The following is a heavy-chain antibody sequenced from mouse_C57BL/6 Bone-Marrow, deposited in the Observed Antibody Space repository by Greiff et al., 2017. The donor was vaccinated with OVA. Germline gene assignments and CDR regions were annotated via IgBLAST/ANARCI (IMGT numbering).Heavy chain of an antibody. J-gene: IGHJ2*01. Sequence: VQLKESGPELVKPGASVKIPCKASGYTFTDYNMDWVKQSHGKSLEWIGDINPNNGGTIYNQKFKGKATLTVDKSSSTAYMELRSLTSEDTAVYYSARGGIYYYGSSYYYFDYWGQGTTLTVSS. V-gene: IGHV1-18*01. CDR2: INPNNGGT. CDR3: ARGGIYYYGSSYYYFDY. D-gene: IGHD1-1*01. CDR1: GYTFTDYN.